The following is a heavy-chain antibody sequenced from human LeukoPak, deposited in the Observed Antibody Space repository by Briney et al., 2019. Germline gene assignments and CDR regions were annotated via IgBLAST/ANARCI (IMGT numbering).Heavy chain of an antibody. V-gene: IGHV3-66*04. D-gene: IGHD5-24*01. Sequence: GGSLRLSCAASGFTVSSNYMSWVRQAPGKGLEWVSVIYSGGSTYYADSVKGRFTISRDNSKNTLYLQMNSLRAEDTAVYYCARPRRDRRDTYYLDYWGQGTLVTVSS. J-gene: IGHJ4*02. CDR1: GFTVSSNY. CDR2: IYSGGST. CDR3: ARPRRDRRDTYYLDY.